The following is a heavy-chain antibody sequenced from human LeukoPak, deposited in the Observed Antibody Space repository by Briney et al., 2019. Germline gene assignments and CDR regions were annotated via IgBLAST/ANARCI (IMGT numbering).Heavy chain of an antibody. CDR3: ARHSFNQEIRY. D-gene: IGHD3-16*01. CDR1: GGSISSYY. J-gene: IGHJ4*02. Sequence: SETLSLTCTVSGGSISSYYWSWIRQPAGKGLEWIGYIYYSGSTNYNPSLKSRVTISVDTSKNQFSLKLSSVTAADTAVYYCARHSFNQEIRYWGQGTLVTVSS. V-gene: IGHV4-59*08. CDR2: IYYSGST.